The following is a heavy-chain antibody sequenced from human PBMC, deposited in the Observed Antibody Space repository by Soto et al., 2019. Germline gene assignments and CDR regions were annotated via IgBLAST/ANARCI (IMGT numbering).Heavy chain of an antibody. V-gene: IGHV1-69*13. CDR2: IIPIFGTA. Sequence: SVKVSCKASGGAFSSYAISWVRQAPGQGLEWMGGIIPIFGTANYAQKFQGRVTITADESTSTAYMELSSLRSEDTAVYYCARDSERAVATDDWFDPWGQGTLVTVSS. CDR3: ARDSERAVATDDWFDP. CDR1: GGAFSSYA. J-gene: IGHJ5*02. D-gene: IGHD6-19*01.